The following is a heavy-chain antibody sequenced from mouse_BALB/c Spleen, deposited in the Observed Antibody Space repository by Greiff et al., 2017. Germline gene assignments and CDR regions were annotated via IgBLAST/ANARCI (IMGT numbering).Heavy chain of an antibody. CDR2: ISSGGGST. Sequence: DVMLVESGGGLVKPGGSLKLSCAASGFAFSSYDMSWVRQTPEKRLEWVAYISSGGGSTYYPDTVKGRFTISRDNAKNTLYLQMSSLKSEDTAMYYCARPPYLYYYAMDYWGQGTSVTVSS. V-gene: IGHV5-12-1*01. CDR3: ARPPYLYYYAMDY. J-gene: IGHJ4*01. D-gene: IGHD5-5*01. CDR1: GFAFSSYD.